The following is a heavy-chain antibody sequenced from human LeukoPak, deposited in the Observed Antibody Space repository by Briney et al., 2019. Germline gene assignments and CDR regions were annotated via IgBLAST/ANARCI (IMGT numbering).Heavy chain of an antibody. CDR2: IYYSGST. J-gene: IGHJ4*02. V-gene: IGHV4-61*05. D-gene: IGHD4-17*01. CDR3: ARVTGDSDFDY. CDR1: GGSISSSSYY. Sequence: SETLSLTCTVSGGSISSSSYYWGWNRQPPGKGLEWIGYIYYSGSTNYNPSLKSRVTISVDPSKNQFSLKLSSVTAADTAVYYYARVTGDSDFDYWGQGTLVTVSS.